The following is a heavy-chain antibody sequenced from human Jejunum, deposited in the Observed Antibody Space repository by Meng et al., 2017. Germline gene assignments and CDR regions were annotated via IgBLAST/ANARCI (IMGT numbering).Heavy chain of an antibody. V-gene: IGHV3-66*02. CDR1: GFTVSSTF. Sequence: GGSLRLSCAPSGFTVSSTFMSWVRQAPGKGLEWVSKMNSDGNMNYGDSVKGRFTISRDNSKNTMYLQMSSLRAEDTAVYYCAGGRFDYWGQGTLVTVSS. CDR2: MNSDGNM. J-gene: IGHJ4*02. CDR3: AGGRFDY.